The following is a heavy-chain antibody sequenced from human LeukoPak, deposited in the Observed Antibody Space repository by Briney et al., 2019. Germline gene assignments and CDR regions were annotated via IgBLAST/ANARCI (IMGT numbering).Heavy chain of an antibody. CDR1: GGTFSSYA. J-gene: IGHJ4*02. CDR2: IIPIFGTA. CDR3: ARARSPPDHFDY. Sequence: SVKVSCKASGGTFSSYAISWVRQAPGQGLEWMGGIIPIFGTANYAQKFQGRVTITADESTSTAYMELSSLRSEDTAVYYCARARSPPDHFDYWGQGTLVTVSS. V-gene: IGHV1-69*13. D-gene: IGHD4-17*01.